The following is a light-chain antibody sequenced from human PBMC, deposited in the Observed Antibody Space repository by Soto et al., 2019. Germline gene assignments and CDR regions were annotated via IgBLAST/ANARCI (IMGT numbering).Light chain of an antibody. CDR3: AACDNNILSLYV. CDR1: ASTIGRNY. Sequence: QSVLTQSPSASGTPGQRVTISCSGSASTIGRNYVYWYQQLPGTAPKLLIYRNSQRPSGVPDRFSGSKSGTSASLAISGLRSEDDSDYYCAACDNNILSLYVVVAGTEVTVL. V-gene: IGLV1-47*01. J-gene: IGLJ1*01. CDR2: RNS.